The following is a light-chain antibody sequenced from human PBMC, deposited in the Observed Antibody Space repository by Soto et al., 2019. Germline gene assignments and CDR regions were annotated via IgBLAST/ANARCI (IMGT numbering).Light chain of an antibody. CDR1: QSVSNNY. V-gene: IGKV3-20*01. CDR2: RAS. Sequence: EIVLTQSPGTLSLSPGERATLSCRASQSVSNNYLAWYQQKRGQPPSLLIYRASSRATGIPDRFSGNGSGTDFTIASRRLDPEDFAVYYCQQYATSFSFGQGTKLEI. CDR3: QQYATSFS. J-gene: IGKJ2*03.